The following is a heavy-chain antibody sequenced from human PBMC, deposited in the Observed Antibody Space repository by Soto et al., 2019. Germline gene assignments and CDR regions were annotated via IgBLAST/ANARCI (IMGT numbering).Heavy chain of an antibody. D-gene: IGHD3-10*02. CDR3: AKVMFESPELFVELNPVLADNWFDP. Sequence: QVQLVQSGAEVKKPGASVKVSCKASGYTFTSYGISWVRQAPGQGLEWMGWISAYNGNTNYAQKLQGRVTMTTDTSTSTAYMELRSLRSDDTAVYYCAKVMFESPELFVELNPVLADNWFDPWGQGTLVTVSS. CDR2: ISAYNGNT. J-gene: IGHJ5*02. CDR1: GYTFTSYG. V-gene: IGHV1-18*01.